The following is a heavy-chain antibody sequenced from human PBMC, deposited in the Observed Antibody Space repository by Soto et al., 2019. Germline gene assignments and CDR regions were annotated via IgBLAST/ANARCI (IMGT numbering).Heavy chain of an antibody. CDR1: GFSVSDNY. CDR3: ARVPGYGRGVSFDP. J-gene: IGHJ5*02. CDR2: IYSSGDT. Sequence: EVQLVESGGGLVQPGGSLRLSCAASGFSVSDNYMSWVRQAPGKGLEWISVIYSSGDTYYADSVKGRLTISRDNSRNTLYLQINDLRVEDRAIYYCARVPGYGRGVSFDPWGQESRSPSPQ. D-gene: IGHD3-16*01. V-gene: IGHV3-66*01.